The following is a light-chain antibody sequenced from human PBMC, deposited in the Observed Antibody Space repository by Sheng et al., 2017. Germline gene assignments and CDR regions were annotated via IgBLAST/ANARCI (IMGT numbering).Light chain of an antibody. CDR1: NIGSKS. CDR2: DDR. CDR3: QVWDSRIDLLV. V-gene: IGLV3-21*03. J-gene: IGLJ2*01. Sequence: SYELTQPPSVSVAPGKTARITCGGNNIGSKSVHWFQQKPGQAPVLVVYDDRDRPSGIPERFSGSNSGNTATLTISRVEVGDEADYYCQVWDSRIDLLVFGGGTKLAVL.